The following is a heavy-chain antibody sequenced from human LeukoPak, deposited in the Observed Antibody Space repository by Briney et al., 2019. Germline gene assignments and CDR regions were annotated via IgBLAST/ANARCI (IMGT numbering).Heavy chain of an antibody. CDR3: ARARYYYGSGISYYFDY. D-gene: IGHD3-10*01. V-gene: IGHV4-59*01. CDR2: IYYSGST. J-gene: IGHJ4*02. Sequence: SETLSLTCNVSGGSLSSYYWSWIRQPPGKGLEWIGYIYYSGSTNYNPSLKSRVTISVDTSKNQFSLKLSSVTAADTAVYYCARARYYYGSGISYYFDYWGQGTLVTVSS. CDR1: GGSLSSYY.